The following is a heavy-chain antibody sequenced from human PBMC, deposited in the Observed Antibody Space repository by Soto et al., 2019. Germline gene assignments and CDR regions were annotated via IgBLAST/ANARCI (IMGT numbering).Heavy chain of an antibody. V-gene: IGHV1-18*01. J-gene: IGHJ4*02. CDR1: RYTFTSCG. CDR2: ISAYNGNT. CDR3: ASGKDTVTGMFDY. D-gene: IGHD4-4*01. Sequence: GASAKVSSEEPRYTFTSCGLWSVSQSPGQGLEWMGCISAYNGNTNYAQKLQGRVTMTTDTSTSTAYMELRSLRSDDTAVYYCASGKDTVTGMFDYWGQGTLVTVSS.